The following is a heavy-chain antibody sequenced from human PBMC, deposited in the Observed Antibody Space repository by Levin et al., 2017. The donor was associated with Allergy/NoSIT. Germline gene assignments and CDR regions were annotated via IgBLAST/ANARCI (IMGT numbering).Heavy chain of an antibody. D-gene: IGHD6-19*01. V-gene: IGHV3-30-3*01. CDR3: ARDNSGGSSGWSEYLQY. CDR2: ISFHGGDD. CDR1: GFTFTSYA. Sequence: QAGGSLRLSCAASGFTFTSYAMHWVRQAPGKGLEWVAIISFHGGDDYYAASVKGRFTISRDNSKNTIYLQMASLRSADTAVYYCARDNSGGSSGWSEYLQYWGQGTLVTVSS. J-gene: IGHJ1*01.